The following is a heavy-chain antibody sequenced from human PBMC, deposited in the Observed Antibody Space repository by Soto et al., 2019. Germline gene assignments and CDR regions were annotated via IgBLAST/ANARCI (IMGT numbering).Heavy chain of an antibody. Sequence: SETLSLTCTVSGGSISSGGYYWSWIRQHPGKGLEWIGYIYYSGSTYYNPSLKSRVTISVDTSKNQFSLKLSSVTAADTAVYYCARLRDYDILTGYYSPTFDYWGQGTLVTVSS. CDR2: IYYSGST. D-gene: IGHD3-9*01. J-gene: IGHJ4*02. CDR1: GGSISSGGYY. CDR3: ARLRDYDILTGYYSPTFDY. V-gene: IGHV4-31*03.